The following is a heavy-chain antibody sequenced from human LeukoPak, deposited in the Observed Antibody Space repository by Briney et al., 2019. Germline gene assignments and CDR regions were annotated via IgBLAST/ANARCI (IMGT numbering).Heavy chain of an antibody. CDR2: ISYDGSNK. V-gene: IGHV3-30*18. J-gene: IGHJ6*04. CDR1: GFTFSSYG. CDR3: AKRISSVYYYGMDV. D-gene: IGHD6-6*01. Sequence: GGSLRLSCAASGFTFSSYGMHWVRQAPGKGLEWVAVISYDGSNKYYADSVKGRFTISRDNSKNTLYLQMNSMRAEDTAVYYCAKRISSVYYYGMDVWGKGTTVTVSS.